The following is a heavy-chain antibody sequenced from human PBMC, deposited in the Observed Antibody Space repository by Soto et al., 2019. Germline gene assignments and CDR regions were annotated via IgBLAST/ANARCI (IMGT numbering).Heavy chain of an antibody. CDR3: ARDVAMPTGLGLGY. CDR1: GFAFTNYG. V-gene: IGHV3-30*03. J-gene: IGHJ4*02. Sequence: GGSLRLSCAASGFAFTNYGIHWVRQAPGKGLEWVAHISNDGSKKFYGDSVKGRFTISRDNSENTVYLQMTSLRPDDTAVFYCARDVAMPTGLGLGYWGQGTLVTSPQ. CDR2: ISNDGSKK. D-gene: IGHD6-19*01.